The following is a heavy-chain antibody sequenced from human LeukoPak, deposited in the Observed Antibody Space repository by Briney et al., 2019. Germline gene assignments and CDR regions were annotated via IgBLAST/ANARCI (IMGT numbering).Heavy chain of an antibody. CDR1: GGSFSGHY. D-gene: IGHD4-23*01. J-gene: IGHJ4*02. V-gene: IGHV4-34*01. CDR3: ARDVFTTVVTPVYFDY. CDR2: INHSGST. Sequence: SETLSLTCAVSGGSFSGHYWSWIRQPPGKGLEWIGEINHSGSTNYNPSLKSRVTISVDTSKNQFSLKLSPVTAADTAVYYCARDVFTTVVTPVYFDYWGQGTLVTVSS.